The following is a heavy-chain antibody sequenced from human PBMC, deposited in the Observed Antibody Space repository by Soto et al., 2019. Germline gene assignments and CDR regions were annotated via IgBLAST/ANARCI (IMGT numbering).Heavy chain of an antibody. J-gene: IGHJ3*02. CDR1: GFALRSYA. Sequence: LXLACAASGFALRSYAMHWVRQAPGKGLEWVAVISYDGSNKYYADSVKGRFTISRDNSKNTLYLQMNSLRAEDTAVYYCAREGDAQRDDAFDIWGQGTRLT. D-gene: IGHD3-16*01. CDR3: AREGDAQRDDAFDI. V-gene: IGHV3-30-3*01. CDR2: ISYDGSNK.